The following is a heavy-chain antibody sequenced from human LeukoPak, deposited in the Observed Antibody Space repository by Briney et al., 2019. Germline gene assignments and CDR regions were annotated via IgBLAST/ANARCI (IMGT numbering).Heavy chain of an antibody. CDR3: ARMQPLYYFDY. D-gene: IGHD2/OR15-2a*01. V-gene: IGHV4-34*01. J-gene: IGHJ4*02. CDR1: GGSFSGYY. CDR2: INHSGST. Sequence: SGTLSLTCAVYGGSFSGYYWSWIRQPPGKGLEWIGEINHSGSTNYNPSLKSRVTISVDTSKNQFSLKLSSVTAADTAVYYCARMQPLYYFDYWGQGTLVTVSS.